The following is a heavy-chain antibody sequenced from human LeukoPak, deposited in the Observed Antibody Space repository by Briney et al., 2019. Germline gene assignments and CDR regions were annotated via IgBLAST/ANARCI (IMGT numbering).Heavy chain of an antibody. CDR1: GGSFSGYY. Sequence: SETLSLTCAVYGGSFSGYYWSWIRQPPGKGLEWIGEINHSGSTNYDPSLKSRVTISVDTSKNQFFLKLSSVTAADTAVYYCASARVSLFDYWGQGTLVTVSS. D-gene: IGHD6-6*01. V-gene: IGHV4-34*01. CDR2: INHSGST. J-gene: IGHJ4*02. CDR3: ASARVSLFDY.